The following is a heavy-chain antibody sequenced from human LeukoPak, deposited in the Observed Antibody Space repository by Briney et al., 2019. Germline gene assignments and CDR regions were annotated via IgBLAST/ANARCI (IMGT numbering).Heavy chain of an antibody. D-gene: IGHD6-19*01. J-gene: IGHJ6*02. CDR2: IYSGGSGST. Sequence: GGSLRLSCAASGFTVSSSYMSWVRQAPGKGRERVSVIYSGGSGSTYYADSVKGRFTISRDNSKNTLYLQMNSLRAEDTAVYYCAKEGPWMVMGVWGQGTTVTVSS. CDR3: AKEGPWMVMGV. V-gene: IGHV3-NL1*01. CDR1: GFTVSSSY.